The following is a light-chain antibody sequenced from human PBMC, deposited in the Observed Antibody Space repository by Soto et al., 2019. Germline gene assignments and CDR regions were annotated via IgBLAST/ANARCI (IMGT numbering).Light chain of an antibody. J-gene: IGKJ1*01. CDR3: QQYNNWWT. CDR2: GPA. CDR1: ESVLDY. V-gene: IGKV3-15*01. Sequence: EIVLTQSPATLSASPGERANISCRASESVLDYLAWFQQRPGQSPRLLIYGPATRATGMPCRFRGSGSGTEFTLTITLLPDEDSAVYYCQQYNNWWTFGQGTKVDIK.